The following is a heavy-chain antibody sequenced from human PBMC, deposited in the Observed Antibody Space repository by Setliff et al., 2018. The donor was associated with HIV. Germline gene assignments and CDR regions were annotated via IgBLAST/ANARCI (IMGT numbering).Heavy chain of an antibody. CDR3: MRGRSITIFGVAYFDF. V-gene: IGHV4-39*07. Sequence: PSETLSLTCTVSGGSISSSSYYWGWIRQPPGKGLEWIGSIYYSGSTYYNPSLKSRVTISVDTSKNQFSLRLTSVSAADTALYYCMRGRSITIFGVAYFDFWGQGTQVTVSS. D-gene: IGHD3-3*01. CDR1: GGSISSSSYY. CDR2: IYYSGST. J-gene: IGHJ4*02.